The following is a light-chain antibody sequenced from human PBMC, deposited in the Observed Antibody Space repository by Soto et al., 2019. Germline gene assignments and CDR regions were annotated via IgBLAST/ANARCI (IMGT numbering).Light chain of an antibody. CDR3: QLYGSSVPFT. J-gene: IGKJ3*01. V-gene: IGKV3-20*01. CDR2: GAS. Sequence: EIVLTQSPGTLSLSPGERATLSCRASQSVTNNYLAWYQQRPGQAPKLLIYGASNRPTGIPDRFSGSGSGTDFTLTISRLDPEDFAVYYCQLYGSSVPFTFGSGTKVDIK. CDR1: QSVTNNY.